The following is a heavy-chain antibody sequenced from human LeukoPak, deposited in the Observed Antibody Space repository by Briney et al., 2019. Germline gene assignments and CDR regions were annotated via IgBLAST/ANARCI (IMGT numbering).Heavy chain of an antibody. Sequence: SETLSLTCTVSGGSISSYYWSWIRQPAGKGLEWIGRIYTTGSTDYNPSLKSRVTILVDTSKNQFSLKLSSVTAADTAVYYCARGPPPDFDCWGQGTLVTVSS. CDR2: IYTTGST. V-gene: IGHV4-4*07. J-gene: IGHJ4*02. CDR1: GGSISSYY. CDR3: ARGPPPDFDC.